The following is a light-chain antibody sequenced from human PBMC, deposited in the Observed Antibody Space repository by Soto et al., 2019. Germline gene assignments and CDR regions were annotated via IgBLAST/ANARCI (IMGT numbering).Light chain of an antibody. J-gene: IGLJ1*01. CDR2: EVR. CDR3: SSYTRSSTLI. CDR1: SSDVGGYNY. Sequence: ALTQPASVSGSPGQSITISCTGTSSDVGGYNYVSWYRQHPGKAPKLMIYEVRNRPSGVSNRFSGSKSCNTASLTISGLQAEDEADYYCSSYTRSSTLIFGIGTKVTVL. V-gene: IGLV2-14*01.